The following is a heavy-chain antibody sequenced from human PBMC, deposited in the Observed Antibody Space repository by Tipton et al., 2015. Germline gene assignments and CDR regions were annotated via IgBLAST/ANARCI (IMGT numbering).Heavy chain of an antibody. Sequence: TLSLTCTVSGGSISSDYWSWIRQTPGKGLEWIAYIHYTGTTNYNPSLRSRVAISINTSKNQFSLKLSSVTAADTAVYYCARDRIAVAGHYYYFYYGMDVWGQGTTVTVSS. CDR3: ARDRIAVAGHYYYFYYGMDV. D-gene: IGHD6-19*01. J-gene: IGHJ6*02. V-gene: IGHV4-59*01. CDR2: IHYTGTT. CDR1: GGSISSDY.